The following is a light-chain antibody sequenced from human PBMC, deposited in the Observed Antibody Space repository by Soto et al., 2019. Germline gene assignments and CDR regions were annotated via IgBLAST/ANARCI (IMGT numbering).Light chain of an antibody. V-gene: IGKV3-11*01. CDR3: HQRQSWPRT. Sequence: EIVLTQSPATLSSSPGETATLSCRASQYVGTRLAWYQHKPGQAPRLLIYYVSERATGIPARFSGSGSGTDFTLTISNLAPDDFGVYYCHQRQSWPRTFGQGTKVDIK. CDR1: QYVGTR. J-gene: IGKJ1*01. CDR2: YVS.